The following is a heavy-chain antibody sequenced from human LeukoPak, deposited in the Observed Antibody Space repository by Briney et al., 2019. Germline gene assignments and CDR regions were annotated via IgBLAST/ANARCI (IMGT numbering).Heavy chain of an antibody. D-gene: IGHD5-24*01. CDR2: IYYSGST. Sequence: SETLSLTCSVSGDSISTSSYYWGWIRQPPGKGLEWIGTIYYSGSTYYNPSLTSRVTISVDTSKNQFSLKLSSVTAADTAVYYCARDRRDGYNNDCDYWGQGTLVTVSS. CDR3: ARDRRDGYNNDCDY. V-gene: IGHV4-39*02. J-gene: IGHJ4*02. CDR1: GDSISTSSYY.